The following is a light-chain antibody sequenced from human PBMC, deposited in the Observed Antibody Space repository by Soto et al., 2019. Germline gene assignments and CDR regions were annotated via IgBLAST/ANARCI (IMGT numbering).Light chain of an antibody. CDR2: DVS. Sequence: QSALTQPASVSGSPGQSITISCTGTSSDVGGYNYVSWDQQHPAKAPKLMIYDVSYRPSGVSNRFSGSKSGNTASLTISGLPAEDEADYYCTSYTSSSTLEVFGGGTKLTVL. V-gene: IGLV2-14*01. J-gene: IGLJ2*01. CDR3: TSYTSSSTLEV. CDR1: SSDVGGYNY.